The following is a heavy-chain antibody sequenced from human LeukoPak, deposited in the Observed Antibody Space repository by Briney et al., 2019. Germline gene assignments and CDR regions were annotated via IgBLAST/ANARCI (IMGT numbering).Heavy chain of an antibody. J-gene: IGHJ4*02. CDR1: GFIFSSYE. D-gene: IGHD4-17*01. Sequence: GGSLRLSCAASGFIFSSYEMNWVRQAPGKGLEWVSYISSIGNIIYYADSVKGRFTIPRDNAKNSLYLQMNSLRVEDTAVYYCARDRGYGDWFDYWGQGTPVTVSS. V-gene: IGHV3-48*03. CDR3: ARDRGYGDWFDY. CDR2: ISSIGNII.